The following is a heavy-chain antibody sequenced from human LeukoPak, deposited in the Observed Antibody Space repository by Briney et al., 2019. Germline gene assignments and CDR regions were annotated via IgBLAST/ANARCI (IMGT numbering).Heavy chain of an antibody. Sequence: GGTLRLSCAASGFTFSSYGMSWVRQAPGKGLEWVSAISGSGGSTYYADSVKGRFTISRDNSKNTLYLQMNSLRAEDTAVHYCAKAIERGIAAAGALDYWGQGTLVTVSS. CDR1: GFTFSSYG. J-gene: IGHJ4*02. CDR2: ISGSGGST. CDR3: AKAIERGIAAAGALDY. V-gene: IGHV3-23*01. D-gene: IGHD6-13*01.